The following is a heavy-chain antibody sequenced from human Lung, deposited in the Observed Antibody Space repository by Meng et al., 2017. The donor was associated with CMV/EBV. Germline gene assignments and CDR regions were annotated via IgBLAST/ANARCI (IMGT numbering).Heavy chain of an antibody. CDR1: GYTFTGYY. V-gene: IGHV1-2*02. D-gene: IGHD2-2*01. CDR3: ARACSSTSRYPYYYYYYGMDV. Sequence: ASXXVSXKASGYTFTGYYMHWVRQAPGQGLEWMGWINPNSGGTNYAQKFQGRVTMTRDTSISTAYMELSRLRSDDTAVYYCARACSSTSRYPYYYYYYGMDVWXQGTTVTVSS. J-gene: IGHJ6*02. CDR2: INPNSGGT.